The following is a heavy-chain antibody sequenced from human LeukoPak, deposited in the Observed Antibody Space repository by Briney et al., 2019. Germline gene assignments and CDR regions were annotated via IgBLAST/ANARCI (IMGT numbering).Heavy chain of an antibody. J-gene: IGHJ4*02. CDR2: RNPNGGGT. D-gene: IGHD6-13*01. Sequence: ASVKVSCKCAGYSFTDYYMHWVRQGPRQGQELMGWRNPNGGGTTYAQKFQTRCTTARDTSITTVHMQLSSLRSDATAVHYCARRGGIALAGTRFDFWGRGTLVTVSS. CDR3: ARRGGIALAGTRFDF. CDR1: GYSFTDYY. V-gene: IGHV1-2*02.